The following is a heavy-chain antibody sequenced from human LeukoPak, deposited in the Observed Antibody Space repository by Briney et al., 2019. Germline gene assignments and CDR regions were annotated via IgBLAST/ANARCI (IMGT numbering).Heavy chain of an antibody. CDR3: AKVTR. CDR2: INSGGST. J-gene: IGHJ4*02. V-gene: IGHV3-53*01. Sequence: GGSLRLSCVASGFTVSSSYMIWVRQAPGKGLEWVSIINSGGSTYYADSVKGRFTISRDNSKNTLYLQMNSLRAEDTAVYYCAKVTRWGQGTLVTVSS. CDR1: GFTVSSSY.